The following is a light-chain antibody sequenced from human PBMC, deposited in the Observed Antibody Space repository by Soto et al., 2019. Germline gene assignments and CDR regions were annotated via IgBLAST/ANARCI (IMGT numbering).Light chain of an antibody. CDR2: DAS. CDR3: QQRSEWPPFT. Sequence: EIVLTQSPATLSLSPGERATLSCRASQSVSSYLAWYQQKPGQAPRLLIYDASNRATGIPARFSGSGSATDFTLTIRSLEPEDFAVDYCQQRSEWPPFTFGPGTKVDIK. CDR1: QSVSSY. V-gene: IGKV3-11*01. J-gene: IGKJ3*01.